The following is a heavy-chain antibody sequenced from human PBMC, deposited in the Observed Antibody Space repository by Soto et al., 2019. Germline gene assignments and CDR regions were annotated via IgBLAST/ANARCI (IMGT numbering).Heavy chain of an antibody. CDR3: AKDWNEYQLTADYYYYYGMDV. J-gene: IGHJ6*02. CDR1: GFTFEDYA. V-gene: IGHV3-43D*03. CDR2: ISWDGGST. D-gene: IGHD2-2*01. Sequence: GGSLRLSCAASGFTFEDYAMHWVRQAPGKGLEWVSLISWDGGSTYYADSVKGRGPISRDNSKNSRSLQMNSLRAEDTALDYWAKDWNEYQLTADYYYYYGMDVWGQGTTVTVSS.